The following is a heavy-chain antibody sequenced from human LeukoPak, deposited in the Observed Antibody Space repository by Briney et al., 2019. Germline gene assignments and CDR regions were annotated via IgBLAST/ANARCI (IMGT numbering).Heavy chain of an antibody. Sequence: SQTLSLTCTVSGGSISSGSYYWSWIRQPAGKGLEWIGHIYTSGSTNYNPYLKSRVTISVDTSKNQFSLNLSSVTAADTAVYYCARGYSYGYPLGYWGQGTLVTVSS. CDR1: GGSISSGSYY. D-gene: IGHD5-18*01. V-gene: IGHV4-61*09. J-gene: IGHJ4*02. CDR2: IYTSGST. CDR3: ARGYSYGYPLGY.